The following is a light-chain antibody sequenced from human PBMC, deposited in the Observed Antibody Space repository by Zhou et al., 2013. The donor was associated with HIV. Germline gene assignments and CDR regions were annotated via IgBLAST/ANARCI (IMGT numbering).Light chain of an antibody. Sequence: EIVLTQSPATLSLSPGERATLSCRASQSVRTFLAWYQQKPGQAPRLLIYDASNRATGVPARFSGSGSGTDFTLTIISLAPEDFAILFCQQRSDWQFTFGLDQSDI. V-gene: IGKV3D-11*02. CDR1: QSVRTF. CDR3: QQRSDWQFT. J-gene: IGKJ3*01. CDR2: DAS.